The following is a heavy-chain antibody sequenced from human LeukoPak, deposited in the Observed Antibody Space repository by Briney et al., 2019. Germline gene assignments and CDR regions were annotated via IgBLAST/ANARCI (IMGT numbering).Heavy chain of an antibody. D-gene: IGHD6-13*01. Sequence: GGSLRLSCAASGFTFSSYSMNWVRQAPGKGLEWVSSISSSSSYIYYADSVKGRFTISRDNAKNSLYLQMNSLRAEDTAVYYCAGERVAAAGDFDYWGQGTLVTVSS. CDR3: AGERVAAAGDFDY. CDR1: GFTFSSYS. J-gene: IGHJ4*02. CDR2: ISSSSSYI. V-gene: IGHV3-21*01.